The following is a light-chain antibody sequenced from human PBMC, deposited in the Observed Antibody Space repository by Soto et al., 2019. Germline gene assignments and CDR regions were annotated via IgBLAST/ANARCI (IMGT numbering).Light chain of an antibody. Sequence: QSALTQPASVSGSPGQSITISCTGTSSDVGGYNYVSWYQQHPGKAPKLMIYEVSNRPSGVSNRFSGSKPGNTASLTISGLHAEDEADYYCSSYTSSSTLVFGGGTKLTVL. CDR3: SSYTSSSTLV. CDR2: EVS. CDR1: SSDVGGYNY. J-gene: IGLJ2*01. V-gene: IGLV2-14*01.